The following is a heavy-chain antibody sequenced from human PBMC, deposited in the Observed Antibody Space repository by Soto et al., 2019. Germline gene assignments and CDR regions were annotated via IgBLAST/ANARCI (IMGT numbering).Heavy chain of an antibody. CDR2: VSPPFRTS. CDR3: ARVLYYGSGSYSPYGMDV. V-gene: IGHV1-69*01. CDR1: GVSLNNNA. Sequence: QVQLVQSGAEVKKPGSSVKVSCKTSGVSLNNNAIAWLRQALGHGLEWMGGVSPPFRTSNYARKFQGRISITADASTGTVNMELSSLTSEDTAQYYCARVLYYGSGSYSPYGMDVWGQGTTVTVSS. J-gene: IGHJ6*02. D-gene: IGHD3-10*01.